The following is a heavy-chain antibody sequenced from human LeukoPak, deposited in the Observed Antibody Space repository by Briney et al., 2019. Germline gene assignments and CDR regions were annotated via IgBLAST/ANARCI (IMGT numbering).Heavy chain of an antibody. CDR3: ARGLGVGADRALDY. V-gene: IGHV4-4*07. CDR2: IFNSGST. J-gene: IGHJ4*02. CDR1: GDSINNYY. Sequence: SETLSLTCTVSGDSINNYYWSWIRQPAGKGLEWIGRIFNSGSTDYNPSLKSRVTMSVDTSKNQFSVKVNSVTAADTAVYYCARGLGVGADRALDYWGQGTLVTVS. D-gene: IGHD1-26*01.